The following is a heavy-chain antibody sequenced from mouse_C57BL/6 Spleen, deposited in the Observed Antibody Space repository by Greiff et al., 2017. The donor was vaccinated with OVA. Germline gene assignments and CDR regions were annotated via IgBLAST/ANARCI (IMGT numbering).Heavy chain of an antibody. J-gene: IGHJ2*01. V-gene: IGHV14-1*01. Sequence: VQLQQSGAELVRPGASVKLSCTASGFNIKDYYMHWVKQRPEQGLEWIGRIEPEDGATEYAPTFQGKVTMTTDTSSNKAYLQLSILTSEDTAVYYCTVYGLFDYWGQGTTLTVSA. CDR2: IEPEDGAT. CDR3: TVYGLFDY. D-gene: IGHD1-1*01. CDR1: GFNIKDYY.